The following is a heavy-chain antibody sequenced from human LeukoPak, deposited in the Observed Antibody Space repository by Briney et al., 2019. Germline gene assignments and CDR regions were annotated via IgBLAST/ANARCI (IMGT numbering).Heavy chain of an antibody. D-gene: IGHD3-16*01. CDR1: GFTFSSYG. CDR3: AKEYVGPFDY. CDR2: ISYDGSNK. V-gene: IGHV3-30*18. Sequence: PGGSLRLSCAASGFTFSSYGMHWVRQAPGKGLEWVAAISYDGSNKYYADSVKGRFTISRDNSKNTLYLQMNSLRAEDTAVYYCAKEYVGPFDYWGQGTLVTVSS. J-gene: IGHJ4*02.